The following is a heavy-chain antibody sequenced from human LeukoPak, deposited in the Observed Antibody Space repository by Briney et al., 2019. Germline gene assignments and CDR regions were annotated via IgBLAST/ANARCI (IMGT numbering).Heavy chain of an antibody. CDR2: IIPILGIA. J-gene: IGHJ4*02. CDR1: GYTFTSYG. V-gene: IGHV1-69*04. CDR3: ARARTAAAGISI. Sequence: GASVKVSCKASGYTFTSYGISWVRQAPGQGLEWMGRIIPILGIANYAQKFQGRVTITADKSTSTAYMELSSLRSEDTAVYYCARARTAAAGISIWGQGTLVTVSS. D-gene: IGHD6-13*01.